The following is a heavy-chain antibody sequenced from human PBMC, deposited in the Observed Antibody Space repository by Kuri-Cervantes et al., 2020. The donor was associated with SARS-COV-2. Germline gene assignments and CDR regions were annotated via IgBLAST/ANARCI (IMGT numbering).Heavy chain of an antibody. CDR3: ARGGRITMVVVAHFDY. Sequence: GSLRLSCTVSGGSISNYHWSWIRQPPGKGLEGIGYIYYSGSTNYNPSLKSRVTISVDTSKNQFSLKLSSVTASDTAVYYCARGGRITMVVVAHFDYWGQGTLVTVSS. D-gene: IGHD3-22*01. CDR2: IYYSGST. J-gene: IGHJ4*02. V-gene: IGHV4-59*01. CDR1: GGSISNYH.